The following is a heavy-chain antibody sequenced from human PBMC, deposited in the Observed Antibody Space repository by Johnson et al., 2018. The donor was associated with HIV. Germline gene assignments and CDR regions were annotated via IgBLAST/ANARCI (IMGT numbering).Heavy chain of an antibody. D-gene: IGHD5-24*01. Sequence: QVQLVESGGGVVQPGRSLRLSCVASGFTFSSYGMHWVRQAPGKGLEWVAVISYDGSNKYYADSVKGRFTISRDNSKNTLFLQMNSLRAEDTAVYYCARDGQWLQSQRDAFDVWGQGTMVIVSS. V-gene: IGHV3-30*03. CDR3: ARDGQWLQSQRDAFDV. CDR2: ISYDGSNK. J-gene: IGHJ3*01. CDR1: GFTFSSYG.